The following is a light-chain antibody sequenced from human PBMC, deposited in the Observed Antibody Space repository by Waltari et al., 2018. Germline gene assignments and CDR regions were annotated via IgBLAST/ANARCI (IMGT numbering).Light chain of an antibody. Sequence: SSELTQDPTVSVALGQTVRITCQGDSLRSYYATWYQQKPGQAPVLVIYGKNSRPSGIPDRFSGSSSGNTASLTITGAQAEDEADYYCNSRDSSGNHRVVFGGGTKLTVL. V-gene: IGLV3-19*01. CDR2: GKN. CDR1: SLRSYY. CDR3: NSRDSSGNHRVV. J-gene: IGLJ2*01.